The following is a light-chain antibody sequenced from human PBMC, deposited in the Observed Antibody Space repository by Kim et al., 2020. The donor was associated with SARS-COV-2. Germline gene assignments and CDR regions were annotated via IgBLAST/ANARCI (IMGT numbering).Light chain of an antibody. CDR3: SSYTVRSTLV. Sequence: GQSITVSCTRTNSVLGSYNYVSWYQQHPGKAPKLMIYDVDKRPSGVYSRFSGSKSGNTASLTISGLQAEDEADYYCSSYTVRSTLVFGGGTQLTVL. CDR1: NSVLGSYNY. CDR2: DVD. J-gene: IGLJ3*02. V-gene: IGLV2-14*03.